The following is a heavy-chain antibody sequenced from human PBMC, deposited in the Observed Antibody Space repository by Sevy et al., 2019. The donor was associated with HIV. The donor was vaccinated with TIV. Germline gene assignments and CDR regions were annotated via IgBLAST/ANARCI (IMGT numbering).Heavy chain of an antibody. CDR3: ARDNGYDGREFSPGN. Sequence: GGSLRLSCAASGFTFNTYAMHWVRQAPGKGLDWVAVLSYDGNLKYYADSVKGRFTISRDDSKNTLFLQMNSLSIEDTGVYYCARDNGYDGREFSPGNWGQGSLVTVSS. CDR1: GFTFNTYA. J-gene: IGHJ4*02. CDR2: LSYDGNLK. D-gene: IGHD3-22*01. V-gene: IGHV3-30-3*01.